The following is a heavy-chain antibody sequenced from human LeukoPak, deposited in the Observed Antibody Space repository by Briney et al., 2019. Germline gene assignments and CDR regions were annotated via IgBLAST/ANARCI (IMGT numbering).Heavy chain of an antibody. V-gene: IGHV4-59*01. CDR3: ARAVGGDTAMVTDY. D-gene: IGHD5-18*01. Sequence: SETLSLTCTVSGGSISSYYWSWIRQPPGKGLEWIGYIYYSGSTNYNPSLKSRVTISVDTSKNQFSLKLSSVTAADTAVYYSARAVGGDTAMVTDYWGQGTLVTVSS. CDR1: GGSISSYY. CDR2: IYYSGST. J-gene: IGHJ4*02.